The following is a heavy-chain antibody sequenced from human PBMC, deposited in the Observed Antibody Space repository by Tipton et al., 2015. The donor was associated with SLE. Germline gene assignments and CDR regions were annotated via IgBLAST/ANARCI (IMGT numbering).Heavy chain of an antibody. Sequence: EASGFSLSNYGMHWVRQAPGKGLEWVAVTWYDGSSRYYADSVKGRFTISRDNSKNMLYLQVSSLRVEDTAMYYCARVEEAAGVLGFFDLWGRGTPVTVSS. J-gene: IGHJ2*01. CDR2: TWYDGSSR. D-gene: IGHD6-13*01. CDR1: GFSLSNYG. CDR3: ARVEEAAGVLGFFDL. V-gene: IGHV3-33*01.